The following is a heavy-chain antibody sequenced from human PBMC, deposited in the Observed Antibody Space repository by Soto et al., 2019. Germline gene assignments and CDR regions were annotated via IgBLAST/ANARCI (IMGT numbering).Heavy chain of an antibody. CDR2: ISYDGSEK. D-gene: IGHD2-2*01. CDR3: ARGRSTSSDIVVVPAAMYDY. V-gene: IGHV3-30*03. J-gene: IGHJ4*02. CDR1: GFTFSSYG. Sequence: SLRLSCVASGFTFSSYGMHWVRQAPGKGLEWVAVISYDGSEKYYVDSVKGQFTISRDNSKSTLYLQMNSLRAEDTAVYYCARGRSTSSDIVVVPAAMYDYWGQGTLVTVSS.